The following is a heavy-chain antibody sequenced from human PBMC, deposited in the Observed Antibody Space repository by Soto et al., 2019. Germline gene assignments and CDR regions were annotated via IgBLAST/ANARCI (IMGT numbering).Heavy chain of an antibody. CDR1: GYSFTSYW. Sequence: PGESLKISCKGSGYSFTSYWIGWVRQMPGKGLEWMGIIYPGDSDTRYSPPFQGQVTISADKSISTAYLQWSSLKASDTAMYYCARQQSLPAAIAFYYGMDVWGQGTTVTVSS. D-gene: IGHD2-2*01. CDR3: ARQQSLPAAIAFYYGMDV. J-gene: IGHJ6*02. V-gene: IGHV5-51*01. CDR2: IYPGDSDT.